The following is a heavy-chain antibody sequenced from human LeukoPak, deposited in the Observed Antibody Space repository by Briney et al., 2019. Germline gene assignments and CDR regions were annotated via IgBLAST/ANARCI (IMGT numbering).Heavy chain of an antibody. CDR3: GRAGPRSEGYKFDQ. CDR2: IYDGGST. V-gene: IGHV4-59*01. D-gene: IGHD5-24*01. J-gene: IGHJ4*02. CDR1: GGSISTYS. Sequence: SETLSLTCTVSGGSISTYSWTWIRQPPGKGLEWIGLIYDGGSTYYNPSLKSRVSISLDMSKNHVSLQLNSVTSPDTAVYYCGRAGPRSEGYKFDQGGQGTLVTVSS.